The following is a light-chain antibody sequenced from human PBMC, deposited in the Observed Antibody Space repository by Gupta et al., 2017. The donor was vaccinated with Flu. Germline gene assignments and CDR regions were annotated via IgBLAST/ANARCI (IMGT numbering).Light chain of an antibody. J-gene: IGKJ4*01. CDR3: QQYITTPIT. Sequence: DSVMTQSQDSLAVALGERATINCKSSQSLLYTSNNKPYLTWYQQKPGQTPKLLIYCATTRESGVPDRFSGRESGTAFTLTIRSLQAEDVTVYYCQQYITTPITFGGGTKVEIK. CDR1: QSLLYTSNNKPY. V-gene: IGKV4-1*01. CDR2: CAT.